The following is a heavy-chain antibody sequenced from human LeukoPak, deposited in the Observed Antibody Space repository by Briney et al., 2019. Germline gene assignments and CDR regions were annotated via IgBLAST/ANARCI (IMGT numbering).Heavy chain of an antibody. CDR2: IIPIFGTA. V-gene: IGHV1-69*13. J-gene: IGHJ6*03. CDR3: ARDALGGVAAALNYYYYYMDV. CDR1: GGTFSSYA. Sequence: SVKVSCKASGGTFSSYAISWVRQAPGQGLEWMGGIIPIFGTANYAQKFQGRVTITADESTSTAYMELSSLRPEDTAVYYCARDALGGVAAALNYYYYYMDVWGKGTTVTVSS. D-gene: IGHD6-13*01.